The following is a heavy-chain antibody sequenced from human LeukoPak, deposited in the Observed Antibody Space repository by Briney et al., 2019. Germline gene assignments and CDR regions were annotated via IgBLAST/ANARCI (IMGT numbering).Heavy chain of an antibody. CDR1: GYTFTGYY. J-gene: IGHJ4*02. D-gene: IGHD5-12*01. CDR2: INPNSGGT. CDR3: ARGFDSKSTYFDY. V-gene: IGHV1-2*02. Sequence: ASVKVSCKASGYTFTGYYMHWVRQAPGQGLEWMGWINPNSGGTNYAQKFQGRVTMTRDTSISTAYMELSRLRSDDTAVYYCARGFDSKSTYFDYWGQGTLLTVSS.